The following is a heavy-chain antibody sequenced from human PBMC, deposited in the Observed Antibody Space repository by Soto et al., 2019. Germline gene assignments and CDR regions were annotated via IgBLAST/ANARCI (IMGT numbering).Heavy chain of an antibody. V-gene: IGHV5-51*01. CDR3: ARHEVGGTTAFDY. Sequence: GESLKISCKGSGYSFTNYWIGWVRQMPGKGLEWMGIIFPGDSDTRYSPSFQGQVTISADKSISTAYLQWSSLKASDSAMYYCARHEVGGTTAFDYWGQGTLVTVSS. CDR2: IFPGDSDT. CDR1: GYSFTNYW. D-gene: IGHD1-26*01. J-gene: IGHJ4*02.